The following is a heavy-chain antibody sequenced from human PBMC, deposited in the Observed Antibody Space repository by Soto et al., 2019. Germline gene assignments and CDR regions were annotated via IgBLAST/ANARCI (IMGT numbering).Heavy chain of an antibody. D-gene: IGHD3-22*01. CDR2: IYYSGST. V-gene: IGHV4-59*06. J-gene: IGHJ3*02. CDR3: ARGGSGSPDAFDI. Sequence: SETLSLTCTVSGDSISSYFWSWIRQPAGKGLEWIGYIYYSGSTYYNPSLKSRVTISVDTSKNQFSLKLSSVTAADTAVYYCARGGSGSPDAFDIWGQGTMVTVSS. CDR1: GDSISSYF.